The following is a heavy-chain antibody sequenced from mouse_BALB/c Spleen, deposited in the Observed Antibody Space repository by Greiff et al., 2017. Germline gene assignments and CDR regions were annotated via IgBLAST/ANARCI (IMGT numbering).Heavy chain of an antibody. Sequence: VQLQQSGPELVKPGASVKMSCKASGYTFTDYAISWVKQSPGQGLEWIGEIYPGSGSTYYNEKFKGKATLTADKSSNTSYMQLISLTSEDSAVYVCARCEYDGGFAYWGQGTLVTVSA. V-gene: IGHV1-77*01. J-gene: IGHJ3*01. CDR3: ARCEYDGGFAY. CDR1: GYTFTDYA. D-gene: IGHD2-4*01. CDR2: IYPGSGST.